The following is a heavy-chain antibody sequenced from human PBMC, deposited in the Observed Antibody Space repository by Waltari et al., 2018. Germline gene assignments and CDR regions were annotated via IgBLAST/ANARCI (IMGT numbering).Heavy chain of an antibody. CDR2: IRYEGRNK. J-gene: IGHJ4*02. D-gene: IGHD4-4*01. Sequence: QVQLVESGGGVVQPGGSLRLSCAASGFTFSSSGMPWARQAPGKGLEWVAFIRYEGRNKNYAASMEGRFTISRDNSNSTLYLQMNSLRAEDTAVYYCAKPRPLMTTVTTSWPSDSWGKGTLVAVSS. V-gene: IGHV3-30*02. CDR3: AKPRPLMTTVTTSWPSDS. CDR1: GFTFSSSG.